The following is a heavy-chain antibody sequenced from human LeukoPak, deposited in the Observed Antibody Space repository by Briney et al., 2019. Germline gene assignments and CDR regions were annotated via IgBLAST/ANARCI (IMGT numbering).Heavy chain of an antibody. CDR3: ARDDGDYVCDY. D-gene: IGHD4-17*01. J-gene: IGHJ4*02. V-gene: IGHV3-21*01. CDR2: ISSSSYI. CDR1: GFTFSSYS. Sequence: GGSLRLSCAASGFTFSSYSMNWVRQAPGKGLEWVSSISSSSYIYYADSVKGRFTISRDNAKNSLYLQMNSLRAEDTAVYYCARDDGDYVCDYWGQGTLVTVSS.